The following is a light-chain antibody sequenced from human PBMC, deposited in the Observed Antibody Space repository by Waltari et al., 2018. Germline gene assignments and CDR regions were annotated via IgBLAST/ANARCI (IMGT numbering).Light chain of an antibody. Sequence: QSVLTQPPSATGSPGQSVTISCTGTTSDVGAYNYASWYQQHPGKVPKLLIYEVPKRPSGVPDRFSGSKSGNTASLTVSGLQADDEADYYCSSYAHNNHFVFGTGTKVTVL. J-gene: IGLJ1*01. CDR2: EVP. V-gene: IGLV2-8*01. CDR3: SSYAHNNHFV. CDR1: TSDVGAYNY.